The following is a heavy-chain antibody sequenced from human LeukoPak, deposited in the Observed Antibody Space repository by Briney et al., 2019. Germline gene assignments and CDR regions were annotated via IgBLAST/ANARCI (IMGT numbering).Heavy chain of an antibody. CDR2: ISSSSSYI. CDR1: GFTFSSYS. V-gene: IGHV3-21*04. Sequence: GSLRLSCAASGFTFSSYSMNWVRQAPGKGLEWVSSISSSSSYIYYADSVKGRFTISRDNAKNSLYLQMNSLRAEDTAVYFCARRGTDYCTPSSCHPNWFAPWGQGTQVTVSS. D-gene: IGHD4-11*01. CDR3: ARRGTDYCTPSSCHPNWFAP. J-gene: IGHJ5*02.